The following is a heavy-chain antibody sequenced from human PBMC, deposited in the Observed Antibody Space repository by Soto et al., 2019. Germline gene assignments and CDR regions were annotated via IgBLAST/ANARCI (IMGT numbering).Heavy chain of an antibody. CDR3: ARDRVGRQWLATYYFDY. CDR2: INPNSGGT. V-gene: IGHV1-2*04. J-gene: IGHJ4*02. Sequence: QVQLVQSGAEVKKPGASVKVSCKASGYTFTGYYMHWVRQAPGQGLEWMGWINPNSGGTNYAQKFQGWVTMTRDTYISTAYMELSRLRSDDTAVYYCARDRVGRQWLATYYFDYWGQGTLVTVSS. D-gene: IGHD6-19*01. CDR1: GYTFTGYY.